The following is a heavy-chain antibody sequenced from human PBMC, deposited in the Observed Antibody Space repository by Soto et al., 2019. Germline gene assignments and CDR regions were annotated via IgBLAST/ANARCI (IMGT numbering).Heavy chain of an antibody. D-gene: IGHD3-10*01. CDR3: ASDAITMIRGVTYFYYGMDV. V-gene: IGHV1-18*04. CDR2: ISGYNGKT. CDR1: GYTLTTYG. J-gene: IGHJ6*02. Sequence: QVQLVQSGVEVKKPGASVKVSCTASGYTLTTYGISWVREAPGQGLEWMGWISGYNGKTNYAQNLQGRVTMTTDTTTSTAYMELRSLRSDDTAVYYCASDAITMIRGVTYFYYGMDVWGQGTTVTVSS.